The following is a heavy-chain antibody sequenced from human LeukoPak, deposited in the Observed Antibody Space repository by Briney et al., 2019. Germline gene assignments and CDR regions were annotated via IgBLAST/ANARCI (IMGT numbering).Heavy chain of an antibody. D-gene: IGHD3-10*01. V-gene: IGHV4-61*01. J-gene: IGHJ5*02. Sequence: SETLSLTCTVSGDSVSSGSYYWSWIRQPPGKGLEWIANIYYSGSTNYNPSLKSRVTISVDRSNNQFSLKLSSVTAADTAVYYCARDYYGSGWFDPWGQGTLVTVSS. CDR1: GDSVSSGSYY. CDR2: IYYSGST. CDR3: ARDYYGSGWFDP.